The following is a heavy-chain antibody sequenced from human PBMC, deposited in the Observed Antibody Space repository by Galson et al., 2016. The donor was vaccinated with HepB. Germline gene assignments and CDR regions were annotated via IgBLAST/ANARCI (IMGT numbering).Heavy chain of an antibody. CDR2: INHSGST. CDR3: ARAPTYYYDRSGYYYPRAHFDY. D-gene: IGHD3-22*01. Sequence: LRLSCAASGFTFSTYTMNWIRQPPGKGLEWIGEINHSGSTNYNPSLKSRVTISVDTSKNQFSLKLTSVTAADTAVYYCARAPTYYYDRSGYYYPRAHFDYWGQGTLVTVPS. V-gene: IGHV4-34*01. CDR1: GFTFSTYT. J-gene: IGHJ4*02.